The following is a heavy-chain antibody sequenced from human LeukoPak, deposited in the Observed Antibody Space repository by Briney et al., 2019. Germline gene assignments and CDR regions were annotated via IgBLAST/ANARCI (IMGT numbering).Heavy chain of an antibody. CDR1: GFTFSSYG. D-gene: IGHD3-10*02. Sequence: GGSLRLSCAASGFTFSSYGMSWVRQAPGKGLEWVSAITGSGGATYYADSVKGRFTISRDNSKNSLYLQMNSLRAEDTAVYYCAELGITMIGGVWGKGTTVTISS. V-gene: IGHV3-23*01. J-gene: IGHJ6*04. CDR3: AELGITMIGGV. CDR2: ITGSGGAT.